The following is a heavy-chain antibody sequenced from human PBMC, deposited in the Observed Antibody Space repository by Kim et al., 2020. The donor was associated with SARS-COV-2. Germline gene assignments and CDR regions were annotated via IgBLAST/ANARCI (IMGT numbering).Heavy chain of an antibody. CDR3: ARGRSYEPFDY. Sequence: GGSLRLSCSASGFTFINYPMNWVRQAPGKGLEWVSYISSSSSTIYYADSVKGRFTISRDTATNSLYLQMNSLRAEDTAVYYCARGRSYEPFDYWGQGTPV. CDR1: GFTFINYP. J-gene: IGHJ4*02. V-gene: IGHV3-48*01. CDR2: ISSSSSTI. D-gene: IGHD3-16*01.